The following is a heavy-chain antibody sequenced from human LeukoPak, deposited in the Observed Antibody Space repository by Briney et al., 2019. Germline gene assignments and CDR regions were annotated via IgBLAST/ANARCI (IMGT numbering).Heavy chain of an antibody. V-gene: IGHV1-3*01. CDR2: INAGNGNT. D-gene: IGHD3-10*01. CDR3: ARDGGRGSGSYYNLYYFDY. Sequence: GASEKVSCKASGYTFTSYAMHWVRQAPGQRLEWMGWINAGNGNTKYSQKFQGRVTITRDTSASTAYMELSSLRSEDTAVYYCARDGGRGSGSYYNLYYFDYWGQGTLVTVSS. J-gene: IGHJ4*02. CDR1: GYTFTSYA.